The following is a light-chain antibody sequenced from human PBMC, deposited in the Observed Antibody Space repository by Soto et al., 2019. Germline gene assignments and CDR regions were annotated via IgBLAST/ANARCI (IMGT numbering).Light chain of an antibody. Sequence: EIVLTQSPGTLSLSPGERATLSCRASQSVSIHLAWYQQKPGQAPRLLIYDTSARATGIPARFSGSGSGTEFTLTISSLQSEDFAVYYCQQYSNRPPVTFGQGTRLEIK. CDR3: QQYSNRPPVT. V-gene: IGKV3-15*01. CDR2: DTS. CDR1: QSVSIH. J-gene: IGKJ5*01.